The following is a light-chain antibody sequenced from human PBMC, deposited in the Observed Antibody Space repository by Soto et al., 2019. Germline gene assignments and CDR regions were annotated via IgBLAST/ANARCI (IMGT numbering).Light chain of an antibody. V-gene: IGKV1-39*01. CDR2: GTS. CDR3: QHSFRTPHT. J-gene: IGKJ3*01. CDR1: QTIGNY. Sequence: DIQMTQSPSSLSATVGDRFAITCRASQTIGNYLNWYQKKPGKAPKLLIYGTSTLQSGVPSGFSGSGSGTDFTLTISNLQPEDLATYYCQHSFRTPHTFGPGTKVDIK.